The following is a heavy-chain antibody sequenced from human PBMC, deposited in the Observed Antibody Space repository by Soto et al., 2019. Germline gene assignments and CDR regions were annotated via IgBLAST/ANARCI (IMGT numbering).Heavy chain of an antibody. J-gene: IGHJ6*02. CDR1: GYTFANYA. Sequence: ASVKVSCKASGYTFANYAMHWVRQAPGQRLEWMGWINVGNGNIKYSQKFKGRVTITRDTSATTAYMELSSLRSEDTAVYHCARSEQYYYDSSGYYYPSGYYYYGMDVWGQGTTVTVSS. V-gene: IGHV1-3*01. D-gene: IGHD3-22*01. CDR3: ARSEQYYYDSSGYYYPSGYYYYGMDV. CDR2: INVGNGNI.